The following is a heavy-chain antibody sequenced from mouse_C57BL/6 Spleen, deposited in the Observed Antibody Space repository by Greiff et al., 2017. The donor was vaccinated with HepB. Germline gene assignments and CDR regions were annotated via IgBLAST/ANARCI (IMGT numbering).Heavy chain of an antibody. V-gene: IGHV3-6*01. Sequence: EVQLQESGPGLVKPSQSLSLTCSVTGYSITSGYYWNWIRQFPGNKLEWMGYISYDGSNNYNPSLKNRISITRDTSKNQFFLKLNSVTTEDTATYYCARGGSNYRFDYWGQGTTLTVSS. J-gene: IGHJ2*01. CDR2: ISYDGSN. CDR1: GYSITSGYY. D-gene: IGHD2-5*01. CDR3: ARGGSNYRFDY.